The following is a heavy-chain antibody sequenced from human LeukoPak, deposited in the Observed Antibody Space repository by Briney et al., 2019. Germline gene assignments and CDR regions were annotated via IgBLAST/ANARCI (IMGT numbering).Heavy chain of an antibody. V-gene: IGHV1-8*03. J-gene: IGHJ4*02. CDR1: GGTFSSYA. D-gene: IGHD3-9*01. Sequence: ASVKVSCKASGGTFSSYAISWVRQAPGQGLEWMGWMNPNSGNTGYAQKFQGRVTITRNTSISTAYMELSSLRSEDTAVYYCAKEGDYDILTGYPRGIDYWGQGTLVTVSS. CDR2: MNPNSGNT. CDR3: AKEGDYDILTGYPRGIDY.